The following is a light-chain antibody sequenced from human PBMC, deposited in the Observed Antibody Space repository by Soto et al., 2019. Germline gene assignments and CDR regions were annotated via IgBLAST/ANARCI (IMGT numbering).Light chain of an antibody. V-gene: IGKV3-11*01. CDR1: QSISSH. CDR3: QQRSNWPPIT. Sequence: EIVLTQSPATLSLSPGERATLSCRATQSISSHLAWYQQKPGQAPRLLIYDASHRATGIPARFSGSGSGTDFTLTISSLEPEDFAVYYCQQRSNWPPITFGQGTRLEIK. CDR2: DAS. J-gene: IGKJ5*01.